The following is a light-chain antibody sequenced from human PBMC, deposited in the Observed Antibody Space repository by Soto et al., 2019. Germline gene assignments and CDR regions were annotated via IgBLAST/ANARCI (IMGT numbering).Light chain of an antibody. J-gene: IGLJ2*01. CDR2: DVD. V-gene: IGLV2-11*01. CDR3: YSYAGTYTFV. Sequence: QSALTQPRSVSGSPGQSVTISCTGTTSDVGGFNYVSWYQQHPGKAPKLMIYDVDKRPSGVPDRFSASKSGNTASLIISGLQAEDEADYFCYSYAGTYTFVFGGGTNPTVL. CDR1: TSDVGGFNY.